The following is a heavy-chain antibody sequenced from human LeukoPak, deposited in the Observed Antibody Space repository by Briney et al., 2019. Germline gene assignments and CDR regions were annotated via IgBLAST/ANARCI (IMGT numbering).Heavy chain of an antibody. CDR2: INPSGGST. CDR1: GYTFTGYY. CDR3: ARDGAQVTVGSYGLWEQDWYFDL. D-gene: IGHD5-18*01. V-gene: IGHV1-46*01. Sequence: GASVKVSCKASGYTFTGYYMHWVRQAPGQGLEWMGIINPSGGSTSYAQKFQGRVTMTRDMSTSTVYMELSSLRSEDTAVYYCARDGAQVTVGSYGLWEQDWYFDLWGRGTLVTVSS. J-gene: IGHJ2*01.